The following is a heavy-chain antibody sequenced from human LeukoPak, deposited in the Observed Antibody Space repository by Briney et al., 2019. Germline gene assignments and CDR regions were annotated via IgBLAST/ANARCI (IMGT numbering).Heavy chain of an antibody. V-gene: IGHV4-30-2*03. D-gene: IGHD3-22*01. CDR3: ARPTFSGYYSGPFDI. J-gene: IGHJ3*02. CDR2: IYHSGST. Sequence: SETLSLTCAVSGGSISCGGYSWSWIRQPPGKGLEWIGYIYHSGSTYYNPSLKSRVTISVDTSKNQFSLKLSSVTAADTAVYFCARPTFSGYYSGPFDIWGQGTIVTVSS. CDR1: GGSISCGGYS.